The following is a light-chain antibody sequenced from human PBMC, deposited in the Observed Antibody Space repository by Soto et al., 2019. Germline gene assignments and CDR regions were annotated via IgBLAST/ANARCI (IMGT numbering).Light chain of an antibody. CDR3: QSYDSSLSGWV. V-gene: IGLV1-51*01. CDR2: DNV. J-gene: IGLJ3*02. Sequence: QSVLTQPPSVSATPGQKVTISCSGSGSNLGRNYVSWYQQLPGTAPKLLIYDNVYRFSGIPDRFSGSKSGTSASLAITGLQAEDEADYYCQSYDSSLSGWVFGGGTKLTVL. CDR1: GSNLGRNY.